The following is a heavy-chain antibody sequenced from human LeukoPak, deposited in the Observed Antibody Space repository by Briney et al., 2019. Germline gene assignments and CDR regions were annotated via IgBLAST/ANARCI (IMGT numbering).Heavy chain of an antibody. D-gene: IGHD1-14*01. Sequence: KDSSSTSDYTITSSSISSLRQAPGPRLDRMPWISAYNGNTNYAPKLQGRVTMTTDPSTSTASMELRSLRSHDTAVYYRARAPPVTTPGDYWGQATLVTVSS. CDR1: DYTITSSS. J-gene: IGHJ4*02. CDR2: ISAYNGNT. CDR3: ARAPPVTTPGDY. V-gene: IGHV1-18*01.